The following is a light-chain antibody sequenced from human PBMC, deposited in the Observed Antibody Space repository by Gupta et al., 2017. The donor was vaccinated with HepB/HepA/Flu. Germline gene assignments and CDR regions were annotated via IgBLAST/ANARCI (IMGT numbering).Light chain of an antibody. Sequence: EIVLTQSPGTLSLSPGERATVSCRASQSVSYNYVAWYQQKPGQAPRLLIFAASTRAPGIPDRFSGSGSGTDFTLTISRLEPEDFAVYSCQQYGSSPRTFGQGTXVEIK. CDR3: QQYGSSPRT. V-gene: IGKV3-20*01. J-gene: IGKJ1*01. CDR1: QSVSYNY. CDR2: AAS.